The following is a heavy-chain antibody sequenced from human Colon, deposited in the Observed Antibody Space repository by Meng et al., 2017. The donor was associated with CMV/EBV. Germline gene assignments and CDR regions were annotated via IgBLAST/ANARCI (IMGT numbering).Heavy chain of an antibody. CDR2: ISHDGTKK. CDR3: ARASNSSFDP. V-gene: IGHV3-30*04. Sequence: LSCAASGFTFSAVPIPWVRQAQGKGLEWVAIISHDGTKKYYAESVKGRFSLSRDNSQNTVTVHMSSLRGDDTAVYYCARASNSSFDPWGQGTLVTVSS. D-gene: IGHD4-11*01. CDR1: GFTFSAVP. J-gene: IGHJ5*02.